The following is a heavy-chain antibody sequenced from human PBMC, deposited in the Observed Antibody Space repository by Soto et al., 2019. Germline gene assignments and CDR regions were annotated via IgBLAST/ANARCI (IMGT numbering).Heavy chain of an antibody. J-gene: IGHJ6*02. CDR3: TRTDRDFYGLDV. CDR1: GFTFRNYD. CDR2: ISAAGDP. Sequence: EVQLVESGGGLVQPGGSLRLSCEASGFTFRNYDMHWVRQGTGKGLEWVSGISAAGDPDYADSVEGRFTISREKAQNSFFLQMNSLRVGDTAVYYCTRTDRDFYGLDVWGQGTTVIVSS. V-gene: IGHV3-13*05.